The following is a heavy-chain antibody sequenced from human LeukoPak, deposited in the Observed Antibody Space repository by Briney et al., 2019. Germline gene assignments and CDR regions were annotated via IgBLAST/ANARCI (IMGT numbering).Heavy chain of an antibody. CDR2: IYYSGST. CDR3: ARVSEAPAATYFDY. Sequence: SQTLSLTCTVSGGSISSGDYYWSWIRQPPGKGLEWIGYIYYSGSTYYNPSLKSRVTISVDTSKNQLSLKLSSVTAADTAVYYCARVSEAPAATYFDYWGQGTLVTVSS. V-gene: IGHV4-30-4*08. CDR1: GGSISSGDYY. J-gene: IGHJ4*02. D-gene: IGHD2-2*01.